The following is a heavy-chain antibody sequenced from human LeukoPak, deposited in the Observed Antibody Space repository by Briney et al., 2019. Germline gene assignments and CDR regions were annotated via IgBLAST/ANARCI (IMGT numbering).Heavy chain of an antibody. D-gene: IGHD3-22*01. CDR3: ARVPFDYYDSDDYYYHDAFDI. J-gene: IGHJ3*02. V-gene: IGHV4-30-2*01. Sequence: TLSPTCAVSGGSINNGGYSWSWVRQPPGKGLEWIGYIYHSESTYYNPSLKNRVTISIDRSKNQLSLNLSSVTAADTAVYYCARVPFDYYDSDDYYYHDAFDIWGQGTMVTVSS. CDR2: IYHSEST. CDR1: GGSINNGGYS.